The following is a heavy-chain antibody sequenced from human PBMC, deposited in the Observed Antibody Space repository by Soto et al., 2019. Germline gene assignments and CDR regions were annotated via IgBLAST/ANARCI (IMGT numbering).Heavy chain of an antibody. Sequence: EVQLVESGGGLVQPGGSLRLSCAASGFTLSSYWMSWVRQAPGKGLEWVANIKQDGSEKYYVDSVKGRFTVSRDHAKNSLYLQMNSLRAEDTAVYYCARGGRTFDIWGQGTIVSVSS. CDR1: GFTLSSYW. V-gene: IGHV3-7*03. CDR3: ARGGRTFDI. CDR2: IKQDGSEK. J-gene: IGHJ3*02.